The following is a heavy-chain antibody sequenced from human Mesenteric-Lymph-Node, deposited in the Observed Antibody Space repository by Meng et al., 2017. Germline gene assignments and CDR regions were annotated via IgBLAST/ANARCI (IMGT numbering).Heavy chain of an antibody. V-gene: IGHV5-51*01. CDR2: IFPGDSET. CDR3: ASPTSGRVRGWSDVFDI. Sequence: GESLKISCGASQFTFSTYCMSWVRQAPGKGLEWVGIIFPGDSETRYSPSFQGQVTISADESISTAYLQWNSLKASDTAMYYCASPTSGRVRGWSDVFDIWGQGTMVTVSS. D-gene: IGHD6-19*01. CDR1: QFTFSTYC. J-gene: IGHJ3*02.